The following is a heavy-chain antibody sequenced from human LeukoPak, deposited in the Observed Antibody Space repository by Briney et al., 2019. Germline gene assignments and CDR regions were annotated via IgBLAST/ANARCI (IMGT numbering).Heavy chain of an antibody. CDR3: ARRGEPYYYDSSGSSPFDP. V-gene: IGHV1-2*02. D-gene: IGHD3-22*01. CDR2: INPNSGGT. J-gene: IGHJ5*02. Sequence: ASVKVSCKDSGYTFTGYYMHWVRQAPGQGLEWMGWINPNSGGTNYAQKFQGRVTMTRDTSISTAYMELSRLRSDDTAVYYCARRGEPYYYDSSGSSPFDPWGQGTLVTVSS. CDR1: GYTFTGYY.